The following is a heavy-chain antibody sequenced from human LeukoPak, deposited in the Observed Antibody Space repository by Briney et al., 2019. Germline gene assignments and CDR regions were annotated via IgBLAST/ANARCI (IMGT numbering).Heavy chain of an antibody. J-gene: IGHJ4*02. V-gene: IGHV3-66*01. CDR2: IYSGCDT. Sequence: PGGSLRLSCAASGFTVSTKFMSWVRQAPGKGLEWVSVIYSGCDTYYADSVKGRFTISRDNSKNTLYLQMNSLRAEDTAVYYCATSASSSWFPYFFDYWGQGTLVTVSS. CDR3: ATSASSSWFPYFFDY. CDR1: GFTVSTKF. D-gene: IGHD6-13*01.